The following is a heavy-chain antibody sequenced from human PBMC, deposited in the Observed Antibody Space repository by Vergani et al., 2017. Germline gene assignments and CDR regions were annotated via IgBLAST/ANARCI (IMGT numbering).Heavy chain of an antibody. CDR1: GGSFSGYY. J-gene: IGHJ4*02. V-gene: IGHV4-34*01. Sequence: QVQLQQWGAGLLKPSETLSLTCAVYGGSFSGYYWSWIRQPPGKGLEWIGEINHSGSTNYNPSLKSRVTISVDTSKNQFSLKLSSVTAAETAVYYCARGGEQQLAHFDYWGQGTLVTVSS. D-gene: IGHD6-13*01. CDR2: INHSGST. CDR3: ARGGEQQLAHFDY.